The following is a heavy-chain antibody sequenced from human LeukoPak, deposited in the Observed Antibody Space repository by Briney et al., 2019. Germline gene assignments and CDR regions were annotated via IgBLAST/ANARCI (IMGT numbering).Heavy chain of an antibody. CDR2: ISSSSSDI. CDR3: ARDRYVENGYYDY. Sequence: GGSLRLSCAASGFTFSSYSMNWVRQAPGKGLEWVSAISSSSSDIYYADSVKGRFTISRDNAKNSLYLQMNSLRAEDTAVYYCARDRYVENGYYDYWGQGTLVTVSS. V-gene: IGHV3-21*01. J-gene: IGHJ4*02. D-gene: IGHD4-17*01. CDR1: GFTFSSYS.